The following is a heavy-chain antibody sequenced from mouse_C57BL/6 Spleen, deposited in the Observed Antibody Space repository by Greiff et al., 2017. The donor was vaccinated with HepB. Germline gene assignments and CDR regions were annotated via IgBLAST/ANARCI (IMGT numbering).Heavy chain of an antibody. J-gene: IGHJ4*01. CDR1: GYAFSSSW. V-gene: IGHV1-82*01. CDR2: IYPGDGDT. Sequence: VKLVESGPELVKPGASVKISCKASGYAFSSSWMNWVKQRPGKGLEWIGRIYPGDGDTNYNGKFKGKATLTADKSSSTAYMQLSSLTSEDSAVYFCARSWDYYGSSYVEAMGYWGQGTSVTVAS. D-gene: IGHD1-1*01. CDR3: ARSWDYYGSSYVEAMGY.